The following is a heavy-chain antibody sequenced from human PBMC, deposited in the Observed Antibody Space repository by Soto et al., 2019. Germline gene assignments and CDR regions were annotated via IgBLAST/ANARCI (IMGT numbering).Heavy chain of an antibody. Sequence: QVQLVESGGGVVQPGTSLRLSCAASGFSFRRYGMHWVRQAPGKGLEWVAHISYDGAGKHTADSVKGRFTISRDNSKNTLSLEMSSLRPEDTAVYFCAKDRSYDYDALDVWGRGTLVTISS. V-gene: IGHV3-30*18. CDR2: ISYDGAGK. CDR3: AKDRSYDYDALDV. D-gene: IGHD5-12*01. CDR1: GFSFRRYG. J-gene: IGHJ3*01.